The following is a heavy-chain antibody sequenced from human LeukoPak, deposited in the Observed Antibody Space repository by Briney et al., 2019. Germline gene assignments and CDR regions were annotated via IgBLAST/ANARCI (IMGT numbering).Heavy chain of an antibody. J-gene: IGHJ4*02. CDR1: GFTFSHYS. CDR3: AREFDYSTSGAGY. CDR2: MSINSGLI. Sequence: PGGPLRLSCAASGFTFSHYSMNWVRQAPGKGLEWVSSMSINSGLIYYADSVKGRFTISRDNAKNSLYLQMNSLRAEDTAVYYCAREFDYSTSGAGYWGQGTLVTVSS. V-gene: IGHV3-21*01. D-gene: IGHD4-11*01.